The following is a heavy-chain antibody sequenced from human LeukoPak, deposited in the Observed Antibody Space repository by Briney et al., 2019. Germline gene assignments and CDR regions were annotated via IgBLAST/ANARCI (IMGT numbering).Heavy chain of an antibody. J-gene: IGHJ4*02. V-gene: IGHV4-34*01. D-gene: IGHD3-16*02. CDR3: ARGPTSSLAFDY. CDR2: INHSGST. Sequence: SETLSLTCAVYGGSFSGYYWSWIRQPPGKGLEWIGEINHSGSTNYNPSLKSRVTISVDTSKNQFSLKLSSVTAADTAVYYCARGPTSSLAFDYWGQGTLVTVSS. CDR1: GGSFSGYY.